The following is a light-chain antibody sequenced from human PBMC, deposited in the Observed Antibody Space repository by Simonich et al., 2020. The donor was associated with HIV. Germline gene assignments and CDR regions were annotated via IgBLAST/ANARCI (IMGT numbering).Light chain of an antibody. CDR1: QSVSSN. V-gene: IGKV3-15*01. CDR3: QQYNNWPSPFT. J-gene: IGKJ3*01. Sequence: EIVMTQSPATLSVSPGERATLSCRSSQSVSSNLAWYQQQPGQAPRLLIYGASTRATGIPARFSGSGFGTEFTLTISSMQSEDFAVYYCQQYNNWPSPFTFGPGTKVDIK. CDR2: GAS.